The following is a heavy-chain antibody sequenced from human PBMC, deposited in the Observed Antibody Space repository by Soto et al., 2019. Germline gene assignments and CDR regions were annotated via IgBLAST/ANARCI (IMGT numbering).Heavy chain of an antibody. CDR1: GYTFTGYY. CDR2: INPNSGGT. D-gene: IGHD2-15*01. V-gene: IGHV1-2*04. J-gene: IGHJ3*02. Sequence: ASVKVSCKASGYTFTGYYMHWVRQAPGQGLEWMGWINPNSGGTNYAQKFQGWVTMTRDTSISTGYMEPSRLRSDDTAVYYCARDCSGGSCQTPGSAFDIWGQGTMVTVSS. CDR3: ARDCSGGSCQTPGSAFDI.